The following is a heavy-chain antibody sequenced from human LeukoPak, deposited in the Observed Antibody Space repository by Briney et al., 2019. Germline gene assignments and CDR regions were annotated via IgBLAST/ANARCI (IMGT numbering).Heavy chain of an antibody. CDR3: AKGTGDMGYYFDR. D-gene: IGHD7-27*01. Sequence: GASVKVSCKASGYTFTSYDINWVRQATGQGLEWMGWMNPNSGNTGYAQKFQGRVTITRNTSISTAYMELSSLRAEDTAVYYCAKGTGDMGYYFDRWGQGTLVTVSS. J-gene: IGHJ4*02. V-gene: IGHV1-8*03. CDR2: MNPNSGNT. CDR1: GYTFTSYD.